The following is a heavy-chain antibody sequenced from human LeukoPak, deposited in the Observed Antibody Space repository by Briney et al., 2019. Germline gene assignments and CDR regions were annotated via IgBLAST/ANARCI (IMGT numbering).Heavy chain of an antibody. Sequence: GESLKISCKASGYTFTSYGISWVRQAPGQGLEWMGWISAYNGNTNYAQKLQGRVTMTTDTSTSTAYMELRSLRSDDTAVYYCARWLAAVGTDGGHWFDPWGQGTLVTVSS. D-gene: IGHD6-13*01. V-gene: IGHV1-18*01. CDR1: GYTFTSYG. CDR3: ARWLAAVGTDGGHWFDP. J-gene: IGHJ5*02. CDR2: ISAYNGNT.